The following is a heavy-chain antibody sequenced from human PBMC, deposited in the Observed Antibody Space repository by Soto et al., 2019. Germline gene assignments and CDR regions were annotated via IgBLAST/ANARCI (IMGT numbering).Heavy chain of an antibody. CDR3: ARVGGYSSNWFDP. D-gene: IGHD5-18*01. J-gene: IGHJ5*02. Sequence: ASVKVSCKASGYTFTGYYMHWVRQAPGQGLEWMGWINPNSGGTNYAQKFQGWVTMTRDTSISTAYMELSRLRSDDTAVYSCARVGGYSSNWFDPWGQGTLVTVSS. V-gene: IGHV1-2*04. CDR1: GYTFTGYY. CDR2: INPNSGGT.